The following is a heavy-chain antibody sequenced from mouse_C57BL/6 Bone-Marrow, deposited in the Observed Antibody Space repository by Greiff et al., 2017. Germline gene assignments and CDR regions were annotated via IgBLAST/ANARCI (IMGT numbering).Heavy chain of an antibody. CDR1: GFTFSDYG. D-gene: IGHD2-4*01. CDR3: ARVIYYDYDDAMDY. Sequence: EVKVEESGGGLVQPGGSLKLSCAASGFTFSDYGMAWVRQAPRKGPEWVAFISNLAYSIYYADTVTGRFTISRENAKNTLYLEMSSLRSEDTAMYDCARVIYYDYDDAMDYWGQGTSVTVSS. V-gene: IGHV5-15*04. J-gene: IGHJ4*01. CDR2: ISNLAYSI.